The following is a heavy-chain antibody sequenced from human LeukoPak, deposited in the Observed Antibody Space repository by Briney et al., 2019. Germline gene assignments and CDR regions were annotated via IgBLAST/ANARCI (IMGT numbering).Heavy chain of an antibody. CDR3: ARTPPYDSSGYYSSGYFDY. D-gene: IGHD3-22*01. V-gene: IGHV3-53*01. CDR1: GFSVSSNY. J-gene: IGHJ4*02. CDR2: IYSGGST. Sequence: GGSLRLSCAASGFSVSSNYMSWVRQAPGKGLEWVSVIYSGGSTYYADSVKGRFTISRDNSKNTLYLQMNSLRAEDTAVYYCARTPPYDSSGYYSSGYFDYWGQGTLVTVSS.